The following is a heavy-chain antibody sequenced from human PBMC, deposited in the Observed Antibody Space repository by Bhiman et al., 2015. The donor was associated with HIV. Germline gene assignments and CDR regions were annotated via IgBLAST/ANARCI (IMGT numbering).Heavy chain of an antibody. J-gene: IGHJ4*02. CDR3: TTDQSGWLFSGH. Sequence: EVLLVESGGGLVKPGGSLRLSCAASGFTFSSYSMNWVRQAPGKGLEWVSSISSRSSYTYYADSVKGRFTISRDNAKNSLYLQINSLKTEDTGVYYCTTDQSGWLFSGHWGQGTLVAVSS. CDR1: GFTFSSYS. CDR2: ISSRSSYT. V-gene: IGHV3-21*03. D-gene: IGHD5-24*01.